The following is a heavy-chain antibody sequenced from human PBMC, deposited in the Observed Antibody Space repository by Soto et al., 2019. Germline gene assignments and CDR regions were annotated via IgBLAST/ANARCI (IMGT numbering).Heavy chain of an antibody. J-gene: IGHJ6*03. CDR2: INPNSGGT. CDR1: GYTFTGYY. D-gene: IGHD2-15*01. Sequence: GASVKVTCKASGYTFTGYYMHWVRQAPGQGLEWMGWINPNSGGTNYAQKFQGWVTMTRDTSISTAYMELSRLRSDDTAVYYCARARSSLGYCSGGSCYISYYYYMDVWGKGTTVTVSS. V-gene: IGHV1-2*04. CDR3: ARARSSLGYCSGGSCYISYYYYMDV.